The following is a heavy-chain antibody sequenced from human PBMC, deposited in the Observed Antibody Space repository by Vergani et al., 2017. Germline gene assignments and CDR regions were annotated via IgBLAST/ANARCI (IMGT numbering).Heavy chain of an antibody. J-gene: IGHJ6*03. CDR2: INHSGST. Sequence: QVQLQQWGAGLLKPSETLSLTCAVYGGSFSGYYWSWIRQPPGKGLEWIGEINHSGSTNYNPSLKSRVTISVDTSKNQFSLKLSSVTAADTAVYYCARVQELYDFWSGYRVRYYYHMDVWGKGTTVTVSS. D-gene: IGHD3-3*01. CDR3: ARVQELYDFWSGYRVRYYYHMDV. CDR1: GGSFSGYY. V-gene: IGHV4-34*01.